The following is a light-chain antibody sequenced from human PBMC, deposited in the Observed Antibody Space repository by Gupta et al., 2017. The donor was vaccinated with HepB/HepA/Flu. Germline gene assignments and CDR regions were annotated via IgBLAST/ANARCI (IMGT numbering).Light chain of an antibody. CDR2: VGS. CDR3: MQGLQYPLT. CDR1: QSLLHSNGYNY. J-gene: IGKJ4*01. V-gene: IGKV2-28*01. Sequence: EMLLTKFPSSCPVPSDERASISCRSSQSLLHSNGYNYLDWFQQKPGQSPQLLIYVGSNRASGVPDRFNGSGSGTDFTLKISRVEAEDVGVYYCMQGLQYPLTFGRGTKVEIK.